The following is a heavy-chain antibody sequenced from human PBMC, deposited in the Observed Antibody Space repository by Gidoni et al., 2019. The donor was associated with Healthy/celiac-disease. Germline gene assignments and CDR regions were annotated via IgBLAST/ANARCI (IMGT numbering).Heavy chain of an antibody. CDR1: GGSFRGYY. Sequence: QVQLQQWGAGLLKPSETLSLTCAVYGGSFRGYYWSWIRQPPGKGLEWIGEINHSGSTNYNPSLKSRVTISVDTSKNQFALKLSSVTAADTAVYYCARGLGVWGSYRYFDYWGQGTLVTVSS. J-gene: IGHJ4*02. CDR3: ARGLGVWGSYRYFDY. V-gene: IGHV4-34*01. D-gene: IGHD3-16*02. CDR2: INHSGST.